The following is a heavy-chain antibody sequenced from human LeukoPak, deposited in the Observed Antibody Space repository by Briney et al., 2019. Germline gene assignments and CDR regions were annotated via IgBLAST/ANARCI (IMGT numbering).Heavy chain of an antibody. Sequence: SETLYLTCAVYGGSSSGYYWSWIRQPPGKGLEWNGEINHSGSTNYNPSLKSRVNISVDMSKNQFSLKLSSVTAADTAVYYCARMEIVVVVATTSTSFDPGGQGTLVTVSS. CDR2: INHSGST. CDR3: ARMEIVVVVATTSTSFDP. D-gene: IGHD2-15*01. CDR1: GGSSSGYY. J-gene: IGHJ5*02. V-gene: IGHV4-34*01.